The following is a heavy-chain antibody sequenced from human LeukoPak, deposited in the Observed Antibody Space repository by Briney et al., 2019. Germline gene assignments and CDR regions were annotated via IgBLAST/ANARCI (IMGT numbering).Heavy chain of an antibody. Sequence: SETLSLTCSVSGGPISNYYWSWIRQPPGKGLEWIGYIQYSGITKYNPSVQSRVAISLNPSKNQFSLKLTSVTAADTAVYYCARSGNYYFTLDYWGQGTLVTVSS. CDR2: IQYSGIT. V-gene: IGHV4-59*08. CDR1: GGPISNYY. CDR3: ARSGNYYFTLDY. J-gene: IGHJ4*02. D-gene: IGHD3-10*01.